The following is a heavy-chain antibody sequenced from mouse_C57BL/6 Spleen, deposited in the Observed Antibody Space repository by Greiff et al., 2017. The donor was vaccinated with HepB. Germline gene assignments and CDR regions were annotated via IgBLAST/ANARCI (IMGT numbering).Heavy chain of an antibody. CDR1: GYAFSSSW. Sequence: VQLQQSGPELVKPGASVKISCKASGYAFSSSWMNWVKQRPGKGLEWIGRIYPGDGYTKYNEKFKGKATLTADKSSSTAYMQLRSLTSEDSAVYFCARSGRAHAICAYWGQGTLVTVSA. CDR2: IYPGDGYT. J-gene: IGHJ3*01. CDR3: ARSGRAHAICAY. D-gene: IGHD3-2*02. V-gene: IGHV1-82*01.